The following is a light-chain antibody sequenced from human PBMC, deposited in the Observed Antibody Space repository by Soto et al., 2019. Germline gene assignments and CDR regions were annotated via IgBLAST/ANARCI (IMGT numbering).Light chain of an antibody. Sequence: DIQITQFPSSLCPPVTPRVSITCRTSQSISSYLNWYQQKPGKAPKLLIYKASSLESGVPSRFSGSGSGTDFTLTITRLEPEDSAVYFCQQYTGPPTTFGQGTRLEIK. J-gene: IGKJ5*01. CDR1: QSISSY. V-gene: IGKV1-39*01. CDR2: KAS. CDR3: QQYTGPPTT.